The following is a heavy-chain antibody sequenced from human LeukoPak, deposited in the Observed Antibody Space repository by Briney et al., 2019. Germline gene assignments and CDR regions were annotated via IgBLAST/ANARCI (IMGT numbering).Heavy chain of an antibody. V-gene: IGHV1-18*01. D-gene: IGHD1-26*01. CDR2: ISAYNGNT. CDR3: ARDDRVWWELLTLFDY. CDR1: GYTFTSYG. J-gene: IGHJ4*02. Sequence: GASVKVSCKASGYTFTSYGISWVRQAPGQGLEWMGWISAYNGNTNYAQKLQGRVTMTTDTSTSTAYMELRSLRSDDTAVYYCARDDRVWWELLTLFDYWGQGTLVTVSS.